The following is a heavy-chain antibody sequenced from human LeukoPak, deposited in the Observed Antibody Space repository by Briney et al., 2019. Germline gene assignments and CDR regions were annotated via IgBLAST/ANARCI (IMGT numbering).Heavy chain of an antibody. CDR3: ARDPDAFDI. V-gene: IGHV3-30*02. CDR1: GFTFSSYC. CDR2: IRYDGSNK. J-gene: IGHJ3*02. Sequence: PGGSLRLSCAASGFTFSSYCMHWVRQAPGKGLEWVAFIRYDGSNKYYADSVKGRFTISRDNAKNSLYLQMNSLRAEDTAVYYCARDPDAFDIWGQGTMVTVSS.